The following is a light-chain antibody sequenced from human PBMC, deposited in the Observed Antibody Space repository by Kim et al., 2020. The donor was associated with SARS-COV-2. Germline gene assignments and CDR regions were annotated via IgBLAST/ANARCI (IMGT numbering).Light chain of an antibody. V-gene: IGKV3-20*01. CDR1: QSLTSRY. Sequence: SPGDRPTLSCRASQSLTSRYLAWYQQKPGQAPRLLIYGASSRATGIADRVSGSGSGTDFTLTISRLEPEDFAVYYCQQYYSSPLTFGQGTRLEIK. J-gene: IGKJ5*01. CDR2: GAS. CDR3: QQYYSSPLT.